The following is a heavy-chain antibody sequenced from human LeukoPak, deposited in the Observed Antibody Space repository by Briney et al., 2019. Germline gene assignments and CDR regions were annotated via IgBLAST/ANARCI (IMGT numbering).Heavy chain of an antibody. J-gene: IGHJ4*02. D-gene: IGHD3-9*01. CDR3: APLPGARYGY. CDR1: GFTFSDYY. V-gene: IGHV3-23*01. Sequence: PGGSLRLSCAASGFTFSDYYMSWVRQAPGKGLEWVSAISGSGGSTYYADSVKGRFTISRDNSKNTLYLQMNSLRAEDTAVYYCAPLPGARYGYWGQGTLVTVSS. CDR2: ISGSGGST.